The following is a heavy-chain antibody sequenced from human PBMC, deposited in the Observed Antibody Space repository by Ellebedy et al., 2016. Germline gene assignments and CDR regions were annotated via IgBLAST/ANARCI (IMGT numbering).Heavy chain of an antibody. D-gene: IGHD6-13*01. CDR2: INPNSGGT. CDR3: ARAATLSSWSRPALIDY. V-gene: IGHV1-2*02. CDR1: GYTFTGYY. Sequence: ASVKVSXXASGYTFTGYYMHWVRQAPGQGLEWMGWINPNSGGTNYAQKFQGRVTMTRDTSISTAHMELSRLRSDDTAMYYCARAATLSSWSRPALIDYWGQGTLVTVSS. J-gene: IGHJ4*02.